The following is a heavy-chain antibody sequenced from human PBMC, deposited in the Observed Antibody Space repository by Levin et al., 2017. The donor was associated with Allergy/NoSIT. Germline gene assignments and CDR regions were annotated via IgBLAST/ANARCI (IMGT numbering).Heavy chain of an antibody. CDR2: ISSSSSYI. D-gene: IGHD4-11*01. Sequence: GGSLRLSCAASGFTFSSYSMNWVRQAPGKGLEWVSSISSSSSYIYYEDSVKGRFTISRDNAKNSLYLKMNSLRDEDTAVYYCARVLSTWAYSNFYYGMDVWGQGTTVTVSS. CDR3: ARVLSTWAYSNFYYGMDV. V-gene: IGHV3-21*01. J-gene: IGHJ6*02. CDR1: GFTFSSYS.